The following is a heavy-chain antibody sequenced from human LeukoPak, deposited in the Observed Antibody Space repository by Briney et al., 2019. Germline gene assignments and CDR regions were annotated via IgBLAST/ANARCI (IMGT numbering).Heavy chain of an antibody. CDR3: ARDVSSMFPNWFDP. CDR1: GDSISSRTYY. J-gene: IGHJ5*02. CDR2: IWNSGST. V-gene: IGHV4-31*03. Sequence: SETLSHTCSVSGDSISSRTYYWTWIRQHPEKGLEWIGYIWNSGSTNYNPALKSRVTISVDTSKNQFSLKLTSVTAADTAIYYCARDVSSMFPNWFDPWGQGILVIVSS. D-gene: IGHD6-6*01.